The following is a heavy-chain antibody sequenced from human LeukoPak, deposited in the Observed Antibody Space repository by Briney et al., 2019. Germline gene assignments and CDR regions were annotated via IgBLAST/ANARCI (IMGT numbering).Heavy chain of an antibody. Sequence: GSSVKVSCKASGGTFSSYAISWVRQAPGQGLEWMGGIIPIFGTANYAQKFQGRVTITADESTSTAYMELSSLRSEDTAVYYCARDEYCSGGSCYPDAFDIWGQGKMVTASS. CDR3: ARDEYCSGGSCYPDAFDI. J-gene: IGHJ3*02. V-gene: IGHV1-69*01. D-gene: IGHD2-15*01. CDR2: IIPIFGTA. CDR1: GGTFSSYA.